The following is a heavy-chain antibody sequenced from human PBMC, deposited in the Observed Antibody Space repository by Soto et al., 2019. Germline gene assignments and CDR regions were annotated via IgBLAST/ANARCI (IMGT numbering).Heavy chain of an antibody. V-gene: IGHV3-74*01. CDR3: ARDPLIGTTAYGLDV. CDR2: INNDGSNT. CDR1: GFTFSTYW. D-gene: IGHD1-7*01. Sequence: EVQLVESGGGIVQPGGSLTLSCAASGFTFSTYWMHWVRQPPGKGLVWVSRINNDGSNTAYADSVKGRFTISRDNAQSTLYLPMNSLRAEDTAVYYCARDPLIGTTAYGLDVWGQGTTVSVSS. J-gene: IGHJ6*02.